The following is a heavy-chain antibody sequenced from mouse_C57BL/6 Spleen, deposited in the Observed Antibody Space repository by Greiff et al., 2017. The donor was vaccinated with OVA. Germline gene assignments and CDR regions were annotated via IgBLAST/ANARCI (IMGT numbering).Heavy chain of an antibody. V-gene: IGHV5-6*01. D-gene: IGHD2-3*01. J-gene: IGHJ3*01. Sequence: EVMLVESGGDLVKPGGSLKLSCAASGFTFSSYGMSWVRQTPDKRLEWVATISSGGSYTYYPDSVKGRFTISRDNAKNTLYLQMSSLKSEDTAMYYCARRDGYYVAYWGQGTLVTVSA. CDR2: ISSGGSYT. CDR3: ARRDGYYVAY. CDR1: GFTFSSYG.